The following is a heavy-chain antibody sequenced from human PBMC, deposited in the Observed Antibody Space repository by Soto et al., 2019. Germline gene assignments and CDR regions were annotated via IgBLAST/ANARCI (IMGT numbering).Heavy chain of an antibody. CDR1: GFTFNSFW. CDR2: INQDGGER. CDR3: AREGIEEFGF. Sequence: EVELVESGGGLVQPGGSLRLSCAASGFTFNSFWMTWVRQAPGKGLECVAHINQDGGERYYVDSVKGRFTISRDNAKNSLYLQMNGLRGEDTAVYYCAREGIEEFGFWGQGTLVTVSS. D-gene: IGHD3-10*01. V-gene: IGHV3-7*01. J-gene: IGHJ4*02.